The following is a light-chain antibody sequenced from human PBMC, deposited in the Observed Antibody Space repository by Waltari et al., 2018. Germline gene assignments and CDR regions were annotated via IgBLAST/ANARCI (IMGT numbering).Light chain of an antibody. CDR3: CSYAGSYTVV. J-gene: IGLJ2*01. CDR1: SSDFRGVNY. Sequence: QSALTQPRPVSGSPGQSVTISCPGTSSDFRGVNYVSWYQQHPGKAPKLMIYDVSKRPSGVPDRFSGSKSGNTASLTISGLQAEDEADYYCCSYAGSYTVVFGGGTKLTVL. V-gene: IGLV2-11*01. CDR2: DVS.